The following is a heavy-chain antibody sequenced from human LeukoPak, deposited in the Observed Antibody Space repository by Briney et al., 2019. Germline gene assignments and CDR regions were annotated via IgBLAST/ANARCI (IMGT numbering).Heavy chain of an antibody. D-gene: IGHD4-17*01. CDR2: INHSGST. CDR1: GGSFSGYY. Sequence: SETPSLTCAVYGGSFSGYYWSWIRQPPGKGLEWIGEINHSGSTNYNPSLKSRVTISVDTSKNQFSLKLSSVTAADTAVYYCARRGRMTTVTTATFDYWGQGTLVTVSS. J-gene: IGHJ4*02. CDR3: ARRGRMTTVTTATFDY. V-gene: IGHV4-34*01.